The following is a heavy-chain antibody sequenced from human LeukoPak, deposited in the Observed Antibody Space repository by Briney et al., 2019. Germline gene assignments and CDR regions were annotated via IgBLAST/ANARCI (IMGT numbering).Heavy chain of an antibody. CDR1: GGSISSYY. D-gene: IGHD3-10*02. J-gene: IGHJ3*02. CDR3: ARADYYYVDAFDI. Sequence: PSETLSLTCTVSGGSISSYYWSWIRQPAGTGLEWIGRIYTSGSTNYNPSLKSRVTMSVDTSKNQFSLKLSSVTAADPAGYYCARADYYYVDAFDIWGQGTMITVSS. V-gene: IGHV4-4*07. CDR2: IYTSGST.